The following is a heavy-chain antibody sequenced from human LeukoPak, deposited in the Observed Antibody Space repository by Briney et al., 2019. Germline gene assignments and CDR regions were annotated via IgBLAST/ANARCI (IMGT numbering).Heavy chain of an antibody. J-gene: IGHJ3*02. CDR3: ATHYPGGYYYDSSGYYTGAFDI. Sequence: PSETLSLTYTVSGGSISSYYWSWIRQPPGKGLEWIGYIYTSGSTNYNPSLKSRVTISVDTSKNQFSLKLSSVTAADTAVYYCATHYPGGYYYDSSGYYTGAFDIWGQGTMVTVSS. D-gene: IGHD3-22*01. V-gene: IGHV4-4*09. CDR2: IYTSGST. CDR1: GGSISSYY.